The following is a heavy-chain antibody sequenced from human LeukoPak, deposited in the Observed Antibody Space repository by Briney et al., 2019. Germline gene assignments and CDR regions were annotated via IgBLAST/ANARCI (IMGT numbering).Heavy chain of an antibody. D-gene: IGHD3-9*01. CDR2: ISYDGSNK. V-gene: IGHV3-30*18. CDR3: AKDSVLRYFDGFEGRYDY. CDR1: GFTFSSYG. Sequence: GGSLRLSCAASGFTFSSYGMHWVRQAPGRGLEWVAVISYDGSNKYYADSVKGRFTISRDNSKNTLYLQMNSLRAEDTAVYYCAKDSVLRYFDGFEGRYDYWGQGTLVTVSS. J-gene: IGHJ4*02.